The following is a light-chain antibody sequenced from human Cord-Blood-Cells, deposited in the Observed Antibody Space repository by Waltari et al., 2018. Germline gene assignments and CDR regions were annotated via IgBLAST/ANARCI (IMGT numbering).Light chain of an antibody. V-gene: IGLV2-14*01. CDR3: SSYTSSSTLV. J-gene: IGLJ3*02. CDR2: DVS. Sequence: QSALTQPASVSGSPGQSITISCTGTSSDVGGYNYVFWYQQHPGKAPKLMIYDVSKRPSGFSNRFSGSKSGNTASLTISGLQAEDEADYYCSSYTSSSTLVFGGGTKLTVL. CDR1: SSDVGGYNY.